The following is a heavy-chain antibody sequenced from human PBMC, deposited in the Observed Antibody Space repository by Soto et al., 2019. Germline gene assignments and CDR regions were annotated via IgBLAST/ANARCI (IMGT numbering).Heavy chain of an antibody. CDR3: AVTFLRFGYWTGSQIDPFDF. CDR2: IFSDDEK. Sequence: QVTLKESGPVLVKPTETLTLTCTVSGFSLSDARLGVSWIRQPPGKALEWLAHIFSDDEKSYRTSLKSRLSSSQDTSNSQVVLTLPNMDPVDAGTYYCAVTFLRFGYWTGSQIDPFDFWGQGTLVTVSS. J-gene: IGHJ4*02. D-gene: IGHD2-8*02. CDR1: GFSLSDARLG. V-gene: IGHV2-26*01.